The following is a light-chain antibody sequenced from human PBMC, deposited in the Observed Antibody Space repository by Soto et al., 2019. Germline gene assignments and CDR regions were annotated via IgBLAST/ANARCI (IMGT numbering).Light chain of an antibody. CDR2: AAS. CDR1: QGIRHD. Sequence: AIEMTQSPSSLSVSVGDRVTITCRASQGIRHDLGWYQQKPGKAPELLIYAASILQSGVPSSFSGSGSGTDFTLTINSLQPEDFATYYCQQAKSFPITFGQGTRLEIK. V-gene: IGKV1-6*01. CDR3: QQAKSFPIT. J-gene: IGKJ5*01.